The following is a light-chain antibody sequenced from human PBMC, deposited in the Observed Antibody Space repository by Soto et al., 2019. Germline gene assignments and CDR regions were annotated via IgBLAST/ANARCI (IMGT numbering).Light chain of an antibody. Sequence: QSVLTQPDSVSGSPGQSITISCTGTSSDVGAYDYVSWYQQYPGKTPKVMMSEFSNRPSGVSNRFSGSKSGNTASLTISGLQAEDEADYYCSSYTSRSTYVFVTGTKVTVL. V-gene: IGLV2-14*01. CDR1: SSDVGAYDY. J-gene: IGLJ1*01. CDR3: SSYTSRSTYV. CDR2: EFS.